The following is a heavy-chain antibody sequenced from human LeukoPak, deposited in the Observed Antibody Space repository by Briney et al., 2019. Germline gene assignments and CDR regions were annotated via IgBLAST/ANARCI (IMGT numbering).Heavy chain of an antibody. CDR2: ISFDGSHK. Sequence: QSGGSLRLSCAASGFTFSSHPMHWVRQAPGKGLEWVAVISFDGSHKYYADSVTGRFTISRDNSKNTLYLQMDGLRTDDTAMYYCARDAGYYDFWSGYSTKGCFDYWGQGTLVTVSS. CDR3: ARDAGYYDFWSGYSTKGCFDY. V-gene: IGHV3-30*04. J-gene: IGHJ4*02. D-gene: IGHD3-3*01. CDR1: GFTFSSHP.